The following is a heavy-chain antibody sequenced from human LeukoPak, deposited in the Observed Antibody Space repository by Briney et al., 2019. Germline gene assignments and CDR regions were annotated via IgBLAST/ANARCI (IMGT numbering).Heavy chain of an antibody. CDR3: AREALTFGNLDY. CDR1: GFTFSSYS. D-gene: IGHD4-23*01. J-gene: IGHJ4*02. CDR2: ISSSSSYI. Sequence: PGGSLRLSCAASGFTFSSYSMTWVRQAPGKGLEWVSSISSSSSYIYYADSVKGRFTISRDNAKNSLYLQVNSLRDGDTAVYYCAREALTFGNLDYWGQGTLLTVSS. V-gene: IGHV3-21*01.